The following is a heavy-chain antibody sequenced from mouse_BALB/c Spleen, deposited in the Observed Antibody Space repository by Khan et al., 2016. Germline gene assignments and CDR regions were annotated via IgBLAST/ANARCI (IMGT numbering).Heavy chain of an antibody. Sequence: VQLKQSGAELVKPGASVKLSCTASGFNIKDTYMHWVKQRPEQGLEWIGWIDPANDNTKYDPKFQGKATITADTSSNPAYLQLSSLTSEDTAVYYCASTSNCSYGALDYWDQGTSVPVSS. CDR2: IDPANDNT. V-gene: IGHV14-3*02. D-gene: IGHD1-1*01. CDR1: GFNIKDTY. CDR3: ASTSNCSYGALDY. J-gene: IGHJ4*01.